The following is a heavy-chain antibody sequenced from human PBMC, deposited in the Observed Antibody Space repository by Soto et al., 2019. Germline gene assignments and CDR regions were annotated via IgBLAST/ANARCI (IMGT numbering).Heavy chain of an antibody. V-gene: IGHV1-8*01. CDR3: ARGVAAAGSDAFDI. J-gene: IGHJ3*02. D-gene: IGHD6-13*01. CDR1: GYTFTSYD. Sequence: ASVKVSCKASGYTFTSYDINWVRQATGQGLEWMGWMNPDSGNSGYEQKFQGRVTMTRNTSISTAYMDLSSLSSDDTAVYYCARGVAAAGSDAFDIWG. CDR2: MNPDSGNS.